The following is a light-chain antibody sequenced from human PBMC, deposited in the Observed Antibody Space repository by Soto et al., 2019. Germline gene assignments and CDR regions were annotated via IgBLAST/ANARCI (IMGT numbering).Light chain of an antibody. CDR1: QSISSY. J-gene: IGKJ1*01. V-gene: IGKV3-20*01. CDR3: QQYVNSPRT. Sequence: EIVLTQSPGTLSLSPGEKATLSCRASQSISSYLAWYQQKPGQAPRLLIYDASTRITGIPDRFSGVGSGTDFTLTISRLDPEDFAVYYCQQYVNSPRTFGQGTKVEIK. CDR2: DAS.